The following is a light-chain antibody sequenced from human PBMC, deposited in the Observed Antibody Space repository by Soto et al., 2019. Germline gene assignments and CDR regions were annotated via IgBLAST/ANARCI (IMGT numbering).Light chain of an antibody. CDR2: RAF. V-gene: IGKV3-20*01. Sequence: IVLTQSPGTLSLSPGERSTLSCRDSQSVRSYLAWYQQKPGQAPKVLIYRAFSRETGIPERFSGSGAGTEFTLTISRLEPEDVAVYYCQQYGSSTLTFGGGTKVDIK. J-gene: IGKJ4*01. CDR3: QQYGSSTLT. CDR1: QSVRSY.